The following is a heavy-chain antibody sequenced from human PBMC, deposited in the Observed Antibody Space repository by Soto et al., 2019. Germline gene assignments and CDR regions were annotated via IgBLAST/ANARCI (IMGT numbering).Heavy chain of an antibody. CDR3: ARERYYGMDV. CDR1: GGSISIYY. J-gene: IGHJ6*02. V-gene: IGHV4-59*01. CDR2: IYYSGST. Sequence: PSETLSLTCTVSGGSISIYYWSWIRHPPGKGLEWIGNIYYSGSTNYNPSLKSRVTISVDTSKNQFSLKLSSVTAADTAVYYCARERYYGMDVWGQGTTVTVSS.